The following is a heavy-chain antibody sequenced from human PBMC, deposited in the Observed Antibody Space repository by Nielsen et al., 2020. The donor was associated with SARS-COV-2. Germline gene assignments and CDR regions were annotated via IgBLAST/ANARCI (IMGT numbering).Heavy chain of an antibody. J-gene: IGHJ4*02. V-gene: IGHV3-23*01. CDR2: ISANGGST. CDR3: AKDRAYYGSGSYYDY. D-gene: IGHD3-10*01. Sequence: GESLKISCAASGFTFSTYAMSWVRQAPGKGLEWVSAISANGGSTYYGDSVKGRFTISRDNSKNTLYLQMNSLRAEDTAVYYCAKDRAYYGSGSYYDYWGQGTLVTVSS. CDR1: GFTFSTYA.